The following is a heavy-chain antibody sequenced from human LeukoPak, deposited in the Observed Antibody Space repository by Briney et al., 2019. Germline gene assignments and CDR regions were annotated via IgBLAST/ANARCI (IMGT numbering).Heavy chain of an antibody. CDR3: AKGDDYGANTRLPKYNWFDP. CDR1: GFTFSSYA. J-gene: IGHJ5*02. Sequence: GGSLRLSCAASGFTFSSYAKHWVRQAPGKGLEWVAFIRYDGNNKNYADSAKGRFTISRDNSKDTLYLQMNSLRAEDTAVYYCAKGDDYGANTRLPKYNWFDPWGQGTLVTVSS. V-gene: IGHV3-30*02. D-gene: IGHD4-23*01. CDR2: IRYDGNNK.